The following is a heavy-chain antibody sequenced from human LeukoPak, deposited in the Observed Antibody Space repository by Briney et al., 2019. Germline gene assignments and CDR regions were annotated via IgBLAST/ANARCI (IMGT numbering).Heavy chain of an antibody. Sequence: SVKVSCKASGGTFSSYAISWVRQAPGQGLEWMGGIIPIFGTANYAQKFQGRVTITADESTSTAYMELSSLRSEDTAVYYCGRAGFITYYYDSSGYYGFDYWGQGTLVTVSS. J-gene: IGHJ4*02. CDR1: GGTFSSYA. V-gene: IGHV1-69*13. D-gene: IGHD3-22*01. CDR3: GRAGFITYYYDSSGYYGFDY. CDR2: IIPIFGTA.